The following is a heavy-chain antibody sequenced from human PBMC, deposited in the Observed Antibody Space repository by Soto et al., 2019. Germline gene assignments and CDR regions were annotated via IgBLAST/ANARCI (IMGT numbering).Heavy chain of an antibody. J-gene: IGHJ5*02. D-gene: IGHD5-12*01. CDR3: ARDFRWLRFVFEFDP. Sequence: PGGSLRLSCAASGFTFSSYSMNWVRQAPGKGLEWVSSISSSSSYIYYADSVKGRFTISRDNAKNSLYLQMNSLRAEDTAVYYCARDFRWLRFVFEFDPWGQGTLVTVSS. CDR1: GFTFSSYS. CDR2: ISSSSSYI. V-gene: IGHV3-21*01.